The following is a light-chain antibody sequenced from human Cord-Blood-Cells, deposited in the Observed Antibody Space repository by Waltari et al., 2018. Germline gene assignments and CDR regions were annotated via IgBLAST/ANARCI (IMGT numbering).Light chain of an antibody. CDR2: DAS. J-gene: IGKJ4*01. CDR3: QQYVISLLT. Sequence: DIQMTQSPSSLSASVGDRVTLTCQASQDISNYLNWYQQKPGKAPKLLIYDASNLETGVPSRFSGSGSGTDFTFTISSLQPEDIATYYCQQYVISLLTFGGGTKVEIK. V-gene: IGKV1-33*01. CDR1: QDISNY.